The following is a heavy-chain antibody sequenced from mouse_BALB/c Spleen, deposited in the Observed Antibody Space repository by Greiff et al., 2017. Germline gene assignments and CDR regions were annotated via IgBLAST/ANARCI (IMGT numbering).Heavy chain of an antibody. CDR3: ATAHLRGFAY. CDR2: IDPENGNT. V-gene: IGHV14-1*02. J-gene: IGHJ3*01. CDR1: GFNIKDYY. Sequence: EVQLQESGAELVRPGALVKLSCKASGFNIKDYYMHWVKQRPEQGLEWIGWIDPENGNTIYDPKFQGKASITADTSSNTAYLQLSSLTSEDTAVYYCATAHLRGFAYWGQGTLVTVSA. D-gene: IGHD1-1*01.